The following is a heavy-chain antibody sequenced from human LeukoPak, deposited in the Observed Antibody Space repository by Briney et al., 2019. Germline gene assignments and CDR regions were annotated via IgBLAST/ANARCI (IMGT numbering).Heavy chain of an antibody. V-gene: IGHV1-18*01. D-gene: IGHD2-15*01. CDR2: ISAYNGNT. CDR1: GYTFTSYG. Sequence: ASVKVSCKASGYTFTSYGISWVRQAPGQGLEWMGWISAYNGNTNYAQKLQGRVTMTTDTSTSTAYMELRSLRSDDTAVYYCARDDPIDVVVVAATQNYYYGMDVWGQGTTVTVSS. CDR3: ARDDPIDVVVVAATQNYYYGMDV. J-gene: IGHJ6*02.